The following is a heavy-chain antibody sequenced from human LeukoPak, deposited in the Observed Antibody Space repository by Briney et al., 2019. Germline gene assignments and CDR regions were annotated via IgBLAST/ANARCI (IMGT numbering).Heavy chain of an antibody. CDR3: AKDLRDGSSLNSYFAY. Sequence: PGGSLRLSCAASGFTFSSYGMHWVRQAPGKGLEWVAVIWYDGSNKYYADSVKGRFTISRDNSKNTLYLQMNSLRAEDTAVYYCAKDLRDGSSLNSYFAYGGQGTLVTVPS. CDR1: GFTFSSYG. D-gene: IGHD5-24*01. J-gene: IGHJ4*02. V-gene: IGHV3-33*06. CDR2: IWYDGSNK.